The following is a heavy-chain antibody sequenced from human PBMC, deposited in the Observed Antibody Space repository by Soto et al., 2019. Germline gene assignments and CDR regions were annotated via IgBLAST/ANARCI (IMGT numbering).Heavy chain of an antibody. J-gene: IGHJ2*01. CDR3: ARGDSTSTPYWYFDL. CDR2: TYYTGST. Sequence: WTWIRQRPGSGLEWIGYTYYTGSTYYHPSLKSRVTISEDTSKNQFSLHLNSVTAADTAIYYCARGDSTSTPYWYFDLWGRGTLVTVSS. D-gene: IGHD5-18*01. V-gene: IGHV4-31*02.